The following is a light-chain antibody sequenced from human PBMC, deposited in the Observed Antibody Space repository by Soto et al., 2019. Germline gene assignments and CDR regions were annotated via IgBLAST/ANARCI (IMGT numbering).Light chain of an antibody. CDR2: RSD. CDR1: SSNIGTNS. Sequence: QPVLTQPPSASGTPGQRVTISCSGSSSNIGTNSVYWFQQLPGTAPKLLIYRSDQRPSGVPDRFSGSKSGTSASLAISGLRSEDEADYYCAAWDDSLSGWVFGGGTKLTVL. V-gene: IGLV1-47*01. CDR3: AAWDDSLSGWV. J-gene: IGLJ3*02.